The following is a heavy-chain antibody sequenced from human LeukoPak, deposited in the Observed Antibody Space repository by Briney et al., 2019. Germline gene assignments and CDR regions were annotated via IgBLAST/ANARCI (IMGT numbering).Heavy chain of an antibody. CDR2: ISSSGST. D-gene: IGHD3-22*01. Sequence: SETLSLTCTVSGDSISSGDYYWSWLRQPAGKGLEWIGRISSSGSTNYHPSLKSRVTISVDTSKNQFSLKLSSVTAADTAVYYCARVAYYYDSSGYYYWFDPWGQGTLVTVSS. V-gene: IGHV4-61*02. CDR1: GDSISSGDYY. J-gene: IGHJ5*02. CDR3: ARVAYYYDSSGYYYWFDP.